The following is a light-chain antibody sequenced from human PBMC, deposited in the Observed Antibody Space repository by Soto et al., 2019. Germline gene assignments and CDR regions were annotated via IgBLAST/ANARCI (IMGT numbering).Light chain of an antibody. V-gene: IGKV3-11*01. CDR2: DAS. CDR3: QQRSTWNT. J-gene: IGKJ4*01. CDR1: QSVSSY. Sequence: EIVLTQSPATLSLSPGERATLSCRASQSVSSYLAWYQQKPGQAPRLLIYDASNRATGIPARFSGSGSGTDFTHTISSLEPEDFAVYYCQQRSTWNTFGGGTKVEIK.